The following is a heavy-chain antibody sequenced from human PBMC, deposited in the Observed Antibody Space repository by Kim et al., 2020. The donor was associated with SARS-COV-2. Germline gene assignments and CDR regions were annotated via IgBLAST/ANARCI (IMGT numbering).Heavy chain of an antibody. J-gene: IGHJ4*02. CDR2: IKQDESEK. V-gene: IGHV3-7*03. CDR3: ARVLLIVGSSGGFDY. D-gene: IGHD6-25*01. CDR1: GFIFSGYW. Sequence: GGSLRLSCAASGFIFSGYWMIWARQAPGKGLEWVATIKQDESEKNYVDSVKGRFTISRDNAKNSLYLQMNSLRAEDTAVYYCARVLLIVGSSGGFDYWGQGALVTVSS.